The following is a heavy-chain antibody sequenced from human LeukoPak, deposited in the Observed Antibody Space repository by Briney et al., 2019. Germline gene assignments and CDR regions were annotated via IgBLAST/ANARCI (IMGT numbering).Heavy chain of an antibody. CDR2: LKNDGRGT. J-gene: IGHJ4*02. D-gene: IGHD4-23*01. V-gene: IGHV3-74*03. CDR1: GFNLSAYY. Sequence: PGGSLRLSCAASGFNLSAYYMDWVRQGPGKARVCLLRLKNDGRGTKYADSVKGRFTISRDDAKNILYVHMTSVRVEDAAVYYCARTTLEAQYFDRWGQGTLVTVSS. CDR3: ARTTLEAQYFDR.